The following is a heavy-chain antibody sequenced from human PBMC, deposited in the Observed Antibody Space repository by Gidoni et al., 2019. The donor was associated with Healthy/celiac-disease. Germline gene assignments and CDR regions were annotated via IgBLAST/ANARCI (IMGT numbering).Heavy chain of an antibody. Sequence: EVQLVESGGGLVQPGRSLRLSCAAPGFTFDDYAMHWVRQAPGKGLEWVSGISWNSGSIGYADSVKGRFTISRDNAKNSLYLQMNSLRAEDTALYYCATAEREWFGELFGPGDYWGQGTLVTVSS. CDR3: ATAEREWFGELFGPGDY. V-gene: IGHV3-9*01. J-gene: IGHJ4*02. D-gene: IGHD3-10*01. CDR1: GFTFDDYA. CDR2: ISWNSGSI.